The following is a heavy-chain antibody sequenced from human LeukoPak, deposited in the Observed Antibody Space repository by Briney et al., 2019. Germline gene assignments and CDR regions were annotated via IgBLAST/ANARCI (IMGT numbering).Heavy chain of an antibody. D-gene: IGHD2-21*02. CDR2: IKHDGSEK. CDR1: GFTFSNYY. CDR3: ARSSCGGDCYLGFDY. Sequence: PGGSLRLSCAASGFTFSNYYMSWVRQAPGKGLEWVANIKHDGSEKYYVDSVKGRFTISRDNADKSLYLQMSSLRAEDTAVYYCARSSCGGDCYLGFDYWGQGTLVTVSS. V-gene: IGHV3-7*01. J-gene: IGHJ4*02.